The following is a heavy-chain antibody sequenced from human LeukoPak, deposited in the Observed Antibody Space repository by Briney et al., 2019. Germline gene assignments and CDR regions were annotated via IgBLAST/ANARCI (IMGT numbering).Heavy chain of an antibody. J-gene: IGHJ4*02. CDR1: GDSVSSNSAA. CDR3: AREGGLLWFGELLHQGYYFDY. Sequence: QTLSPTCAISGDSVSSNSAAWNWIRQSPSRGLEWLGRTYYRSKWYNDYAVSVKSRITINPDTSKNQFSLQLNSVTPEDTAVYYCAREGGLLWFGELLHQGYYFDYWGQGTLVTVSS. D-gene: IGHD3-10*01. V-gene: IGHV6-1*01. CDR2: TYYRSKWYN.